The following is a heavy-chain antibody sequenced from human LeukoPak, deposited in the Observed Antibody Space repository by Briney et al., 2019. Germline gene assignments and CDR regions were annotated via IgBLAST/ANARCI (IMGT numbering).Heavy chain of an antibody. J-gene: IGHJ4*02. CDR2: IWYDGSNK. V-gene: IGHV3-33*06. Sequence: PGRSLRLSCAASGFTFSSYGMHWVRQAPGKGLEWVAVIWYDGSNKYYADSVKGRFTISRDNSKNTLYLQMNSLRAEDTAVYYCAKDSWDCSSTSCYTGYFDYWGQGTLVTVSS. CDR1: GFTFSSYG. D-gene: IGHD2-2*02. CDR3: AKDSWDCSSTSCYTGYFDY.